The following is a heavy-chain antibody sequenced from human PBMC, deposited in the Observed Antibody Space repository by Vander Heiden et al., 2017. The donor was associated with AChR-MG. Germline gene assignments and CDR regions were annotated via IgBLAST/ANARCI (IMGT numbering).Heavy chain of an antibody. J-gene: IGHJ3*02. D-gene: IGHD6-13*01. CDR1: GFIFSSYA. CDR3: AKDHFSGTWYATFDM. Sequence: EVQLLESGGGLVQPGGSLRLSCAASGFIFSSYAISWVRQVPGKGMEWVAAITQSGTSEYYADSVRGRFTISRDNSKNTLYLQLSSLRGEDTALYYCAKDHFSGTWYATFDMWGQGTMVTVSS. CDR2: ITQSGTSE. V-gene: IGHV3-23*01.